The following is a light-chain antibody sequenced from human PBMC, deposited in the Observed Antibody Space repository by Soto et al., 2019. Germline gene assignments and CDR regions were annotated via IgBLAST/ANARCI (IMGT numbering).Light chain of an antibody. CDR3: SSYTSSSTYV. J-gene: IGLJ1*01. CDR1: ISDVGGYNY. Sequence: QSALTQPASVSGSPGQSITISCTGTISDVGGYNYVSWYQQHPGKAPKLMIFDVSNRPSGVSNRFSGSKSGYTASLTISGLQAEDEADYYCSSYTSSSTYVFETGTKLTVL. V-gene: IGLV2-14*03. CDR2: DVS.